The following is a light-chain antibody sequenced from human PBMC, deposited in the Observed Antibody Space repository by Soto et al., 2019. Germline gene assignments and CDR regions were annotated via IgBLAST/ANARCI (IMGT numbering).Light chain of an antibody. Sequence: DIQMTQSPSSLTASVGDRVTITCRASQSITTYLNWYRQKPGKAPKLLIYAASSLQSGVPSRFSGSGSETEFTLSISSLQPEDFATYFCQQIYSAPLTFGGGTKVEIK. CDR1: QSITTY. J-gene: IGKJ4*01. CDR3: QQIYSAPLT. CDR2: AAS. V-gene: IGKV1-39*01.